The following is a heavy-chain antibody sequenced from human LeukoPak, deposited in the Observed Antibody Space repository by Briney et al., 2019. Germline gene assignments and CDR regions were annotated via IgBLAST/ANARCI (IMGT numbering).Heavy chain of an antibody. CDR1: GFTFSSYA. D-gene: IGHD3-10*01. CDR3: ARDDFGLLWFGKSKRGYFDY. J-gene: IGHJ4*02. V-gene: IGHV3-30*04. Sequence: GGSPRLSCAASGFTFSSYAMHWVRQAPGKGLEWVAVISYDGSNKYYADSVKGRFTISRDNSKNTLYLQMNSLRAEDTAVYYCARDDFGLLWFGKSKRGYFDYWGQGTLVTVSS. CDR2: ISYDGSNK.